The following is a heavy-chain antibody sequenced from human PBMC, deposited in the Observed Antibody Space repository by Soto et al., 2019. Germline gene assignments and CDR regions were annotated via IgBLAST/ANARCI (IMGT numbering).Heavy chain of an antibody. J-gene: IGHJ4*02. V-gene: IGHV3-30*18. D-gene: IGHD5-12*01. CDR2: ISYDANKY. Sequence: QVHLVESWGGVVQPGRSLRLSCAASGFTFSSHGIHWVRQAPGKGLEWVAVISYDANKYYYADSVNGRFTISRDNSMNPLYLQSNILRVEDTAIDYCAKERDGYNNEYYVDYWGQGTVATVS. CDR3: AKERDGYNNEYYVDY. CDR1: GFTFSSHG.